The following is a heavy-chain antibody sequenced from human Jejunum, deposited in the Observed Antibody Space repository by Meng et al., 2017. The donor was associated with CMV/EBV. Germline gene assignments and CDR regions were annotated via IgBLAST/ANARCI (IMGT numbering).Heavy chain of an antibody. CDR1: FSSYG. Sequence: FSSYGMHWVRQAPGKGLEWLSVISRSGGDTYYADSVKGRFTISRDNSKNTLYLQMDSLRAEDTAVYYCAKESGEYQMLSYYGLDVWGQGTTVTVSS. CDR3: AKESGEYQMLSYYGLDV. V-gene: IGHV3-23*01. CDR2: ISRSGGDT. J-gene: IGHJ6*02. D-gene: IGHD2-2*01.